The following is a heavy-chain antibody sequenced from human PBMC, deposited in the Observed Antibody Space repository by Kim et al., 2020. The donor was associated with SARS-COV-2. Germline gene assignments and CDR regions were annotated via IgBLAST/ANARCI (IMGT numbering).Heavy chain of an antibody. CDR3: AKKTGDGDYMYYFDY. D-gene: IGHD4-17*01. J-gene: IGHJ4*02. Sequence: GGSLRLSCAASGFTFSSYAMSWVRQAPGKGLEWVSAISTSGGSTYYADSVMGRFTISRDNSESTLFLRINSLRAEDTAVYYCAKKTGDGDYMYYFDYWGQGILVTVSS. CDR1: GFTFSSYA. V-gene: IGHV3-23*01. CDR2: ISTSGGST.